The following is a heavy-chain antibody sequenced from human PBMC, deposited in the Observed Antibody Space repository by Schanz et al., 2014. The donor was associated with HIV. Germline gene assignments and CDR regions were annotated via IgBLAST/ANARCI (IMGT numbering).Heavy chain of an antibody. CDR1: GFMFSSYG. D-gene: IGHD2-15*01. V-gene: IGHV3-23*01. Sequence: EVQLLESGGGLVQPGGSLRVSCAASGFMFSSYGMSWVRQAPGKGLEWVSLIGSGGGRTYYADSVKGRVTISRDNSKNTLFLQMNSLRAEDTAVYYCAKTVVVVVAATHEMDVWGQGTTVTVSS. J-gene: IGHJ6*02. CDR2: IGSGGGRT. CDR3: AKTVVVVVAATHEMDV.